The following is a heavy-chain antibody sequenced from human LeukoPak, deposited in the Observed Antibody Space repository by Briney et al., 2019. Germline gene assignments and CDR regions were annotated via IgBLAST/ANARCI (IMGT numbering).Heavy chain of an antibody. CDR2: FDPEDGET. J-gene: IGHJ4*02. CDR3: ATALKWELRYFDY. CDR1: GYTFTGYY. V-gene: IGHV1-24*01. Sequence: ASVKVSCKASGYTFTGYYMHWVRQAPGQGLEWMGGFDPEDGETIYAQKFQGRVTMTEDTSTDTAYMELSSLRSEDTAVYYCATALKWELRYFDYWGQGTLVTVSS. D-gene: IGHD1-26*01.